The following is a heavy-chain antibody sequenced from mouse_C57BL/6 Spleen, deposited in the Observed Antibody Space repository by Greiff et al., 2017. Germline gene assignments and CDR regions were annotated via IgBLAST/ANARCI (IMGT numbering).Heavy chain of an antibody. Sequence: EVKLMESGPGMVKPSQSLSLTCTVTGYSITSGYDWHWIRHFPGNKLEWMGYISSSGSTNYNPSLKSRISITHDTSKNHFFLKLNSVTTEDTATYYCAREGNYGNYIDVWGTGTTVTVSS. J-gene: IGHJ1*03. CDR1: GYSITSGYD. CDR2: ISSSGST. D-gene: IGHD2-1*01. CDR3: AREGNYGNYIDV. V-gene: IGHV3-1*01.